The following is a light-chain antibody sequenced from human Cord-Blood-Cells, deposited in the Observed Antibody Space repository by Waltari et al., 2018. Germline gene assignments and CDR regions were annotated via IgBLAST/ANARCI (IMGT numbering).Light chain of an antibody. CDR2: EVS. Sequence: QSALTQPASVSGSPGQSITISCTGTSSDVGGYNYVSWYQQHPGKAPKLMIDEVSKRPSGGSNRFSGSKSGNTASLTISGLQAEDEADYYCSSYTSSRTVVFGGGTKLTVL. V-gene: IGLV2-14*01. CDR1: SSDVGGYNY. J-gene: IGLJ2*01. CDR3: SSYTSSRTVV.